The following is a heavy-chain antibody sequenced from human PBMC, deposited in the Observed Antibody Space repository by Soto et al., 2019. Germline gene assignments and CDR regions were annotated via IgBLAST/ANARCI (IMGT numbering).Heavy chain of an antibody. CDR2: INHSGST. J-gene: IGHJ6*02. CDR3: ARGRLNYYYGMDV. CDR1: GGSFSGYY. Sequence: QVQLQQWGAGLLKPSETLSLTCAVYGGSFSGYYWSWIRQPPGKGLEWIGEINHSGSTNYNPSLKSRVTISVDTSKNQFSLKLRSVTAADTAVYYCARGRLNYYYGMDVWGQGTTVTVSS. V-gene: IGHV4-34*01. D-gene: IGHD6-6*01.